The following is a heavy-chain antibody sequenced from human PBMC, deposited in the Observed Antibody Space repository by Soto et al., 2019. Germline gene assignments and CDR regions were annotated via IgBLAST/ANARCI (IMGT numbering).Heavy chain of an antibody. Sequence: GESLKISCKGSGDTFTSHWIAWVRQMPGKGLELMGLIYPADSDTRYSPSFEGQATTSVDKSICTAYVQWSSPKASDTAMYYCVRPQAKERGTIRGDLDFWGQGTTVTVS. J-gene: IGHJ3*01. V-gene: IGHV5-51*01. D-gene: IGHD2-21*02. CDR1: GDTFTSHW. CDR3: VRPQAKERGTIRGDLDF. CDR2: IYPADSDT.